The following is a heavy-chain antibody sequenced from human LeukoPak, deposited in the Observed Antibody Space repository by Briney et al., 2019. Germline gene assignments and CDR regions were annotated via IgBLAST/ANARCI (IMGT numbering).Heavy chain of an antibody. Sequence: GRSLRLSCAASGFTFSNFGMHWVRQAPGKGLEWVAVTSNDGRDKHHADSVKGRFTVSRDNSKNTLYLQMNSLRVEDTAVYYCAKDLTTTSADYYFDYWGQGTLVTVSS. CDR3: AKDLTTTSADYYFDY. CDR1: GFTFSNFG. V-gene: IGHV3-30*18. CDR2: TSNDGRDK. J-gene: IGHJ4*02. D-gene: IGHD1-1*01.